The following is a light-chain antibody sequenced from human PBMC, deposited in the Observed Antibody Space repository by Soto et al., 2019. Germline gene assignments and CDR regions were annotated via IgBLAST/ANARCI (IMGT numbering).Light chain of an antibody. CDR2: KAT. V-gene: IGKV1-5*03. CDR1: QSIGSW. CDR3: QHYHDFQYT. J-gene: IGKJ2*01. Sequence: DIQMTQSPSTLSASVGDGVTITCRARQSIGSWLAWYQQKPGKAPNLLLYKATNLQSGVPSRFSGSRSGTDFRLTISSLQPVDYSTYFCQHYHDFQYTCGPGTKLEI.